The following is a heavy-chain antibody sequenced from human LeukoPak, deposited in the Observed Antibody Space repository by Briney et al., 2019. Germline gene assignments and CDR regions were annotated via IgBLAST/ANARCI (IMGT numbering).Heavy chain of an antibody. CDR2: ISGSGGST. CDR1: GFTFSSYA. Sequence: GGSLRLSCAASGFTFSSYAMSWVRQAPGKGLEWVLGISGSGGSTYYADSVKGRFTISRDISKNTLYLQMNSLRAEDTAVYYCAKAGLYGDYYKFDYWGQGTLVTVSS. CDR3: AKAGLYGDYYKFDY. J-gene: IGHJ4*02. V-gene: IGHV3-23*01. D-gene: IGHD4-17*01.